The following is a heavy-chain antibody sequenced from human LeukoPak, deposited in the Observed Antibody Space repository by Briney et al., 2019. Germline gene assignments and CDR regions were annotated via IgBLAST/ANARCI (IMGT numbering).Heavy chain of an antibody. J-gene: IGHJ4*02. Sequence: GGSLRLSCAASGFTFSSYSMNWVRQAPGKGLEWVSYISSSSSIIYYADSVKGRFTISRDNDKNSLYLQMNSMRAEDTAVYYRARDRDFWSGYYCYWGQGTLVTVSS. V-gene: IGHV3-48*01. CDR2: ISSSSSII. CDR1: GFTFSSYS. CDR3: ARDRDFWSGYYCY. D-gene: IGHD3-3*01.